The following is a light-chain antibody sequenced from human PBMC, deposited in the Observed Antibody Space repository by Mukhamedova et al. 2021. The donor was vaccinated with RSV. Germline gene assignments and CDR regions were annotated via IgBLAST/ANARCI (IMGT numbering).Light chain of an antibody. CDR2: GAS. J-gene: IGKJ2*01. CDR3: QQYGSSPYT. Sequence: RASQSVSSSYLAWYQQKPGQAPRLLIYGASSRATGIPDRIIGSGSGTDFTLTISRLEPEDFAVYYCQQYGSSPYTFGQGTKLEI. CDR1: QSVSSSY. V-gene: IGKV3-20*01.